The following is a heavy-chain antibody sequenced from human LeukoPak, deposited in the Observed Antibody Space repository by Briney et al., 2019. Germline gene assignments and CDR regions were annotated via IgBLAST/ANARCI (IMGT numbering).Heavy chain of an antibody. Sequence: ASVKVSCKASGYTFTSYGISWVRQAPGQGLEWMGWISAYNGNTNYAQKLQGRVTMTTDTSTGTAYMELRSLRSDDTAVYYCARSVAAHDAFDIWGQGTMVTVSS. D-gene: IGHD6-25*01. CDR3: ARSVAAHDAFDI. J-gene: IGHJ3*02. CDR1: GYTFTSYG. V-gene: IGHV1-18*01. CDR2: ISAYNGNT.